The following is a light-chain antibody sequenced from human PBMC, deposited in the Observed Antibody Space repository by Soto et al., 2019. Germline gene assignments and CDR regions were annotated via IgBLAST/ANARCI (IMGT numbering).Light chain of an antibody. CDR2: AAS. J-gene: IGKJ1*01. CDR1: QDIANF. CDR3: QKYNSPPRT. V-gene: IGKV1-27*01. Sequence: DIQMTQSPSSLSASVGDRVSITCRASQDIANFLAWYQHKPGKVPTLLFYAASTLQSGVPSRFSGSASGTDFTLTISSLQPEDVATYYCQKYNSPPRTFGQGTKVEV.